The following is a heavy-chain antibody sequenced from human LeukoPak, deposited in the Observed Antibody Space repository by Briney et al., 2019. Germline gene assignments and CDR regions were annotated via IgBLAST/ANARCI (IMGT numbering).Heavy chain of an antibody. CDR3: ARDFRGYYLY. D-gene: IGHD3-3*01. V-gene: IGHV3-7*01. CDR2: IKQDGSEK. Sequence: GGSLRLSCADSGFTFSSYWMSWVRQAPGKGLEWVANIKQDGSEKYYVDSVKGRFTISRDNAKKSLYLQMNSLRAEDTAVYYCARDFRGYYLYWGQGTLVTVSS. CDR1: GFTFSSYW. J-gene: IGHJ4*02.